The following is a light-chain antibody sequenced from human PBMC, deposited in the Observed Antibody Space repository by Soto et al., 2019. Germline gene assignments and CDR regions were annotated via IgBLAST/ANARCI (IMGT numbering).Light chain of an antibody. V-gene: IGKV3-15*01. CDR2: GAS. CDR3: QQYNNWPPTWT. Sequence: EIVMTQSPATLSVSPGERATLSCRASQSVSSNLAWYQQKPGQAPSLLIYGASTRATGIPARFSGSGSGTEFTLTISRLQSEDFAVYYCQQYNNWPPTWTFGQGTKVEIK. J-gene: IGKJ1*01. CDR1: QSVSSN.